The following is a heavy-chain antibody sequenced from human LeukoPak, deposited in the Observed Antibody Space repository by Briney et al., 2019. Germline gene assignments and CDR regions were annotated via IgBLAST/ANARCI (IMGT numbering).Heavy chain of an antibody. CDR1: GGSISSYY. D-gene: IGHD7-27*01. CDR3: ARRDPSWGGVDY. J-gene: IGHJ4*02. CDR2: INYSGST. V-gene: IGHV4-39*01. Sequence: SETLSLTCTVSGGSISSYYWDWIRQPPGKGLEWIGSINYSGSTYYNPSLKSRLTISVDTSKNQFSLKMSSVTAADTAVYYCARRDPSWGGVDYWGQGTLVTVSS.